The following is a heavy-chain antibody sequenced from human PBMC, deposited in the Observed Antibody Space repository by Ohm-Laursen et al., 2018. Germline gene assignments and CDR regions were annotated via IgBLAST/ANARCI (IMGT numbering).Heavy chain of an antibody. CDR3: SRHALIYSYGMDV. V-gene: IGHV3-48*01. CDR1: GFTFSSYS. Sequence: SLRLSCSASGFTFSSYSMNWVRQAPGKGLEWVSYISSSSSTIYYADSVKGRFTISRDNAKNSLYLQMNSLRAEDTAVYYCSRHALIYSYGMDVWGQGTTVTVSS. D-gene: IGHD3-16*02. J-gene: IGHJ6*02. CDR2: ISSSSSTI.